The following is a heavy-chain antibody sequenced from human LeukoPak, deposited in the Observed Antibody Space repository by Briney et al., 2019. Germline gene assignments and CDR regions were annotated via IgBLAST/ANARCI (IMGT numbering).Heavy chain of an antibody. J-gene: IGHJ4*02. D-gene: IGHD5-24*01. CDR2: INPNSGGT. V-gene: IGHV1-2*02. CDR1: GYTFTGYY. CDR3: ARVGIGDGYNAPLFDY. Sequence: ASVKVSCKASGYTFTGYYMHWVRQAPGQGLEWMGWINPNSGGTNYAQKFQGRVTMTRDMSISTAYMELSRLRSDDTAVYYCARVGIGDGYNAPLFDYWGQGTLVTVSS.